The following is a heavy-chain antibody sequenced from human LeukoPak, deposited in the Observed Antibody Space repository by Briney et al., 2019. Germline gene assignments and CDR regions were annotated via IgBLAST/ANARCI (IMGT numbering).Heavy chain of an antibody. CDR2: IYLGDSDT. CDR1: GYSFTSYW. D-gene: IGHD6-19*01. Sequence: GESLKISCKGSGYSFTSYWIGWVRQMPGKGLEWMGIIYLGDSDTRYSPSFQGQVTISADKSISTAYLQWSSLKASDTAMYYCARTEVAVAEGLNYYYYGMDVWGQGTTVTVSS. CDR3: ARTEVAVAEGLNYYYYGMDV. V-gene: IGHV5-51*01. J-gene: IGHJ6*02.